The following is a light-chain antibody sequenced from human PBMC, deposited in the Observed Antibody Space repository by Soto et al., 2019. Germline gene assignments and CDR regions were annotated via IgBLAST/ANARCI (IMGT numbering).Light chain of an antibody. V-gene: IGLV2-14*01. Sequence: QSVLTQPASVSGSPGQSITISCTGTSSDVGGYNYVSWYQQHPGKVPKLMIYEVSNRPSGVSNRFSGSKSGNTASLTISGLQAEDEADYYCSSYTSSFTVVFGGGTQLTVL. CDR1: SSDVGGYNY. CDR2: EVS. J-gene: IGLJ2*01. CDR3: SSYTSSFTVV.